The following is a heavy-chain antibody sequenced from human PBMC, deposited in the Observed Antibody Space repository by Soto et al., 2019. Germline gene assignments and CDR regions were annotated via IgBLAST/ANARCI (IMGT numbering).Heavy chain of an antibody. CDR3: ARGSYSSSHFDY. D-gene: IGHD6-13*01. CDR1: GFNFSSYS. Sequence: EVQLVESGGGLVQPGGSLRLSCAASGFNFSSYSMNWVRQAPGKGLEWVSYISGSSSTMYYADSVKGRFTISRDYAKNSLYLQMNSLRADDTAVYYCARGSYSSSHFDYWGQGTLVTVSS. V-gene: IGHV3-48*01. J-gene: IGHJ4*02. CDR2: ISGSSSTM.